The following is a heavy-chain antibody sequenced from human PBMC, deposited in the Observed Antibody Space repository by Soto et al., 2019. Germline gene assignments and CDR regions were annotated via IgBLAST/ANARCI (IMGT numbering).Heavy chain of an antibody. D-gene: IGHD3-16*01. CDR2: ISWDGGST. V-gene: IGHV3-43*01. J-gene: IGHJ3*02. Sequence: GGSLRLSCAASGFTFDDYTMHWVRQAPGKGLEWVSLISWDGGSTYYADSVKGRFTISRDNSKNSLYLQMNSLRTEDTALYYCAILTGGIWGQGTMVTVSS. CDR3: AILTGGI. CDR1: GFTFDDYT.